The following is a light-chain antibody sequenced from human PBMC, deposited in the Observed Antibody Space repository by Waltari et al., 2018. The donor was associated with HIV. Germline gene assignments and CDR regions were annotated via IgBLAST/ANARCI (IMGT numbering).Light chain of an antibody. CDR3: QQYNNWGT. CDR1: QSVSRN. CDR2: GAS. V-gene: IGKV3-15*01. Sequence: EIVMTQSPATLSVSPGERANLSCRASQSVSRNLAWYQQKPGQAPRLLIYGASTRATGIPARFSGSGSGTEFTLTISSLQSEDFAVYYCQQYNNWGTFGQGTKVEIK. J-gene: IGKJ1*01.